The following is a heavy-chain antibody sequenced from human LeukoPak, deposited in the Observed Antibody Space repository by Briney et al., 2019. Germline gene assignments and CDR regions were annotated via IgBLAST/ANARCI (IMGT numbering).Heavy chain of an antibody. V-gene: IGHV3-23*01. J-gene: IGHJ6*03. CDR1: GFTFSSYA. CDR3: AKGNADSSGYFTFNYYYYYMDV. D-gene: IGHD3-22*01. CDR2: ISSSGGST. Sequence: GGSLRLSCAASGFTFSSYAMSWVRQAPGKGLEWVSGISSSGGSTDYADSVKGRFTISRDNSKNTLYLQMNSLRAEDTAVYYCAKGNADSSGYFTFNYYYYYMDVWGKGTTVTVSS.